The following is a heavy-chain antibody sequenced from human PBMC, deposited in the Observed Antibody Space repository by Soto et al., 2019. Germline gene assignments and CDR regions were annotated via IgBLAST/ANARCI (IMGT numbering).Heavy chain of an antibody. V-gene: IGHV4-39*07. J-gene: IGHJ5*02. CDR1: GGSISSSSYY. CDR3: ARRQSQGDYGDNWFDP. Sequence: PSETLSLTCTVSGGSISSSSYYWGWIRQPPGKGLEWIGYIYYSGSTYYNPSLKSRVTISVDTSKNQFSLKLSSVTAADTAVFFCARRQSQGDYGDNWFDPWGQGTLVTVSS. CDR2: IYYSGST. D-gene: IGHD4-17*01.